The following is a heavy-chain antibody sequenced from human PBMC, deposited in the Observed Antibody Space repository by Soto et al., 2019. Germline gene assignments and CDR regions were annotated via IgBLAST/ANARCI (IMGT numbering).Heavy chain of an antibody. CDR1: GGSLRNSV. J-gene: IGHJ4*02. Sequence: QVQLVQSGAEVKKPGSSVKVSCTASGGSLRNSVISWVRQAPAQRLEWMGGVIPILGTANYAQKFQGRVTMTADEATSTAYRDLSSLSPDDTAVYYCASLGHPGHWGPGTLVIVSS. CDR3: ASLGHPGH. V-gene: IGHV1-69*01. CDR2: VIPILGTA.